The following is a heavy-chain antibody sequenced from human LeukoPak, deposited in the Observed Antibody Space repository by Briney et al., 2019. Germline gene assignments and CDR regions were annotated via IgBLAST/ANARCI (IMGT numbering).Heavy chain of an antibody. CDR2: IYYSGST. V-gene: IGHV4-31*03. CDR1: GGSISSGDYY. Sequence: SETLSLTCTVSGGSISSGDYYWSWIRQHPGKGLEWIGYIYYSGSTYYNPSLKSRVTISVDTSKNQFSLKLSSVTAADTAVYYCARVDSSGYNNWFDPWGQGTLVTVSS. CDR3: ARVDSSGYNNWFDP. J-gene: IGHJ5*02. D-gene: IGHD3-22*01.